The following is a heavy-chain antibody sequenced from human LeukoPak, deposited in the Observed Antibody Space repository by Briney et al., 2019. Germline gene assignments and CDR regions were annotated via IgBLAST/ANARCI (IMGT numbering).Heavy chain of an antibody. D-gene: IGHD6-19*01. CDR3: AKEAGYSSGWFPQ. CDR2: ISGSGGST. CDR1: GFTFIIYS. J-gene: IGHJ5*02. Sequence: GGSLRLSCAASGFTFIIYSMSSVRQAPGKGLEWVSAISGSGGSTYYADSVKGRFTISRDNSKNTLYLQMNSLRAEDTAVYYWAKEAGYSSGWFPQWGQGTLVTVSS. V-gene: IGHV3-23*01.